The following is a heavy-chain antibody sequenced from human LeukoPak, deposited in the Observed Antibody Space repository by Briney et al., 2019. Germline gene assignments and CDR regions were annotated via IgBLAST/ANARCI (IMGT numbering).Heavy chain of an antibody. V-gene: IGHV3-23*01. D-gene: IGHD3-3*01. CDR2: ISVSGGVT. Sequence: PVGSLRLSCAASGITFTDHGLSWVRQPPAKGLEWVSSISVSGGVTLYADTVKGRFVISRDNSSSRVYLEMNRLRAEDTAVYYCAKGFDFWRGLYYFAHGGRGTLVTVPS. J-gene: IGHJ4*02. CDR3: AKGFDFWRGLYYFAH. CDR1: GITFTDHG.